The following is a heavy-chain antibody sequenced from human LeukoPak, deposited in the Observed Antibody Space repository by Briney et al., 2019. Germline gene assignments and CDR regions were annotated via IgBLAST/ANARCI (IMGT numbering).Heavy chain of an antibody. CDR3: AKEPTPGIAAAGPFDY. D-gene: IGHD6-13*01. CDR1: GFTFSSYA. Sequence: GGSLRLSCAASGFTFSSYAMSWVRQAPGKGLEWASAISGSGGSTYYADSVKGRFTISRDNSKNTLYLQMNSLRAEDTAVYYCAKEPTPGIAAAGPFDYWGQGTLVTVSS. V-gene: IGHV3-23*01. CDR2: ISGSGGST. J-gene: IGHJ4*02.